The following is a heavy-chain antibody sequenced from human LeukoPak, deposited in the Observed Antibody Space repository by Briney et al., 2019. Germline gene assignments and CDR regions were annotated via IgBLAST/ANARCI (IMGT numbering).Heavy chain of an antibody. CDR2: INANSGNT. CDR3: ARDVGVTRFDP. V-gene: IGHV1-18*01. J-gene: IGHJ5*02. D-gene: IGHD3-22*01. CDR1: GNTFSNYG. Sequence: ASVKVSCKASGNTFSNYGLSWVRQAPGQGLEWMGWINANSGNTDYAQNFQGRVTLTTDTSTNVAYMELRSLTSDDTAVYYCARDVGVTRFDPWGQGTLVTVSS.